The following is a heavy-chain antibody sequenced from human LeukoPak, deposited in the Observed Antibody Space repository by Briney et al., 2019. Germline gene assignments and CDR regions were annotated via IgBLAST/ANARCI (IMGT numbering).Heavy chain of an antibody. Sequence: GGSLRLSCGAASGFTVSSNYMSWVRQAPGKGLEWVSVIYSGGSTYYADSVKGRFTISRDNSKNTLYLQMNSLRAEDTAVYYCAREYSYGGFDYWGQGTLVTVSS. CDR2: IYSGGST. V-gene: IGHV3-53*01. J-gene: IGHJ4*02. CDR1: GFTVSSNY. D-gene: IGHD5-18*01. CDR3: AREYSYGGFDY.